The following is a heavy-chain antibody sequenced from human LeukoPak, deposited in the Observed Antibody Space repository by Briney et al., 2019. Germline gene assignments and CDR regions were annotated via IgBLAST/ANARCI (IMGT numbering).Heavy chain of an antibody. J-gene: IGHJ4*02. CDR3: AREYSSSWYVPVLDY. Sequence: GGSLRLSCAASGFTFSSYGMHWVRQAPGKGLEWVAVIWYDGSNKYYADSVKGRFTISRDNSKNTLYLQMNSLRAEDTAVYYCAREYSSSWYVPVLDYWGQGTLVTVSS. CDR2: IWYDGSNK. D-gene: IGHD6-13*01. CDR1: GFTFSSYG. V-gene: IGHV3-33*01.